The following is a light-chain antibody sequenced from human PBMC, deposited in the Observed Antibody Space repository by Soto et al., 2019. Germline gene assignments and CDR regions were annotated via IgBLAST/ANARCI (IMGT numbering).Light chain of an antibody. CDR1: QSVSNN. J-gene: IGKJ2*01. CDR3: QQYGSSPYK. V-gene: IGKV3-15*01. Sequence: DKVMTQSPATLSVSPGERATLSCRASQSVSNNLAWYQQKPGQTPRLLIYAASTRATDIPARFSGSGSGTEFTLTISRLEPEDFAVYYCQQYGSSPYKFGQGTKV. CDR2: AAS.